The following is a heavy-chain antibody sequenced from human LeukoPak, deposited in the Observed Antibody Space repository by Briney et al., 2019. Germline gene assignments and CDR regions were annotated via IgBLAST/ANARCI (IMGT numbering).Heavy chain of an antibody. D-gene: IGHD6-19*01. CDR3: ARGYSGWYIRWFDP. J-gene: IGHJ5*02. CDR2: IYHSGST. CDR1: GGSISSTNW. Sequence: SETLSLTCAVSGGSISSTNWWSWVRQSPGKGLEWIGEIYHSGSTNYKPSLRSRVTISVDKSENQFSLNLSSVTAADTAVYYCARGYSGWYIRWFDPWGQGTLVTVSS. V-gene: IGHV4-4*02.